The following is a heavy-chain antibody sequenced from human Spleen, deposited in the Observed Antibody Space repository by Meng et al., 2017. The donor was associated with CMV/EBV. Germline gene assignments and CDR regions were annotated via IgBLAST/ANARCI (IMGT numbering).Heavy chain of an antibody. Sequence: GYPFSDYGIGWVRQMPGKGLEWMGIIYPGDSDSKYSPSFQGQVTMSADKSINTVYLQWSRLKASDTAIYYCARQYCTNGVCYSFDLWGQGALVTVSS. J-gene: IGHJ4*02. CDR3: ARQYCTNGVCYSFDL. D-gene: IGHD2-8*01. V-gene: IGHV5-51*01. CDR1: GYPFSDYG. CDR2: IYPGDSDS.